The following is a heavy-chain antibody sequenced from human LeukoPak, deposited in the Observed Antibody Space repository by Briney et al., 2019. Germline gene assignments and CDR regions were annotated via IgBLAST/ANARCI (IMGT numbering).Heavy chain of an antibody. D-gene: IGHD6-13*01. CDR1: GFTFSSYA. CDR3: ARVLYSSSWTDY. J-gene: IGHJ4*02. Sequence: GGSLRLSCAASGFTFSSYAMHWVRQAPGKGLEWVAVISYDGSNKYYADSVKGRFTISRDNSKNTLYLQMNSLRAEDTAVHYCARVLYSSSWTDYWGQGTLVTVSS. V-gene: IGHV3-30-3*01. CDR2: ISYDGSNK.